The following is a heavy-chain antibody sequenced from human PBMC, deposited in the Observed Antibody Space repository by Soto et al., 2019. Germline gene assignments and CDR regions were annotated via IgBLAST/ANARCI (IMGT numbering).Heavy chain of an antibody. CDR1: GYNFAGYW. CDR3: ARGGVSTRTFDY. J-gene: IGHJ4*02. V-gene: IGHV5-51*01. CDR2: IYPSDSDT. D-gene: IGHD3-3*01. Sequence: GESLKISCKGSGYNFAGYWIAWVRQMPGKGLELMGIIYPSDSDTRYRPSFQGQVTISADKSISSAYLQWSSLRASDTAMYYCARGGVSTRTFDYWGQGXPVTVSS.